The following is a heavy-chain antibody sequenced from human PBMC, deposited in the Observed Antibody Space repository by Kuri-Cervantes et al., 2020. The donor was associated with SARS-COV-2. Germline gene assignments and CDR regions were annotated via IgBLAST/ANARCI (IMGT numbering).Heavy chain of an antibody. V-gene: IGHV3-11*04. J-gene: IGHJ4*02. D-gene: IGHD3-3*01. CDR2: ISSNGNTI. CDR1: GGSFSGYY. CDR3: VRDHDFWSGYSTGPLDY. Sequence: LSLTCAVYGGSFSGYYWSWIRQPPGKGLEWISYISSNGNTIYYADSVKGRFTISRDNAKDSLDLQMNSLRAEDTAIYYCVRDHDFWSGYSTGPLDYWGQGTLVTVSS.